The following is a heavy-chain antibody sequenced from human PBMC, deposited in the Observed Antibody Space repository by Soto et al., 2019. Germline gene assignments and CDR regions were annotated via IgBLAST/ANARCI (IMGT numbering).Heavy chain of an antibody. D-gene: IGHD3-3*01. V-gene: IGHV1-69*13. Sequence: SVKVSCKASGGTFSSYAISWVRQAPGQGLEWMGGIIPIFGTANYAQKFQGRVTITADESTSTAYMELSSLRSEDTAVYYCASGVFGVVIVFDYWGQGTLVTVSS. CDR1: GGTFSSYA. CDR3: ASGVFGVVIVFDY. J-gene: IGHJ4*02. CDR2: IIPIFGTA.